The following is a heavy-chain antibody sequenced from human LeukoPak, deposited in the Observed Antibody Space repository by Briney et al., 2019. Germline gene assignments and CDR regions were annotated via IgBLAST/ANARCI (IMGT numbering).Heavy chain of an antibody. V-gene: IGHV3-23*01. CDR2: LDAGGTTK. D-gene: IGHD6-6*01. CDR1: GFTFSSYA. Sequence: GGSLRLSCTASGFTFSSYAMSWVRQALGKGLEWVSGLDAGGTTKYYTESVKGRFTISRDNSKNTLDLQMNSLRAEDTAVYYCTKRMGYSSSSVDHWGQGALVTVSS. J-gene: IGHJ4*02. CDR3: TKRMGYSSSSVDH.